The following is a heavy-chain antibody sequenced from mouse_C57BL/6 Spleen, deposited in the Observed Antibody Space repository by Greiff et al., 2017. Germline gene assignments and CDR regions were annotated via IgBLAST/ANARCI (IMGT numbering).Heavy chain of an antibody. Sequence: VQLQQSGPELVKPGASVKISCKASGYAFSSSWMNWVKQRPGKGLEWIGRIYPGDGDTNYNGKFKGKATLTADKSSSTAYMQLSSLTSVDSAVCFCASTVVAGAMDYWGQGTSVTVSS. D-gene: IGHD1-1*01. CDR3: ASTVVAGAMDY. CDR1: GYAFSSSW. V-gene: IGHV1-82*01. J-gene: IGHJ4*01. CDR2: IYPGDGDT.